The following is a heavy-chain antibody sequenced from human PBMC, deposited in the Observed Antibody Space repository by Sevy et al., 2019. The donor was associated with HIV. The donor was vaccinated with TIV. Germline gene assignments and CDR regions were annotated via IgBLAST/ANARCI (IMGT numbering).Heavy chain of an antibody. CDR3: AKVSLTRNYYDSSGLDAFDI. J-gene: IGHJ3*02. V-gene: IGHV3-23*01. Sequence: GGSLRLSCAASGFTFSSYAMSWVHQAPGKGLEWVSAISGSGGSTYYADSVKGRFTISRDNSKNTLYLQMNSLRAEDTAVYYCAKVSLTRNYYDSSGLDAFDIWGQGTMVTVSS. CDR2: ISGSGGST. D-gene: IGHD3-22*01. CDR1: GFTFSSYA.